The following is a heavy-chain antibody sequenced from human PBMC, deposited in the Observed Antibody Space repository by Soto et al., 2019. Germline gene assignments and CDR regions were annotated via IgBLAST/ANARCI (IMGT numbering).Heavy chain of an antibody. Sequence: QVQLQESGPGLVKPSETLSLTCTVSGGSLTTHYWTFIRQPPGKGLEWIGYISYIGSTNYNPSLKSRVTISLDTSRNQFSLKLSSVTAADTALYYCARGNYHYYYGVDVWGQGTTVTVSS. V-gene: IGHV4-59*11. CDR3: ARGNYHYYYGVDV. CDR1: GGSLTTHY. CDR2: ISYIGST. J-gene: IGHJ6*02.